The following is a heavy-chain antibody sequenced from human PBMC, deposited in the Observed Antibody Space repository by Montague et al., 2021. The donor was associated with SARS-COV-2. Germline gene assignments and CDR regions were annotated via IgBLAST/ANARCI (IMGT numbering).Heavy chain of an antibody. J-gene: IGHJ6*02. Sequence: QSASEVKKHGESLRISCKGSGDSYTNYWINWVRQVPGKGVEWMGRVDPGDSYTIYTPSFQGHVTISAEKSTNTAYLYWSRLKASATAIYYCAAMSLRYYYSGSDVWGRGPSFPFSS. D-gene: IGHD2-2*01. CDR2: VDPGDSYT. V-gene: IGHV5-10-1*03. CDR1: GDSYTNYW. CDR3: AAMSLRYYYSGSDV.